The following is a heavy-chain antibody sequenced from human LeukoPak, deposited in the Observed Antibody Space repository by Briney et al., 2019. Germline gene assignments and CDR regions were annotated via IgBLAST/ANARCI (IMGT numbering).Heavy chain of an antibody. V-gene: IGHV4-59*01. CDR2: IYYSGST. CDR3: ARGPGQRFLEWLLADYFDY. D-gene: IGHD3-3*01. Sequence: PSETLSLTCTVSGGSMSPYHWGWIRQPPGKGLEWTGYIYYSGSTNYNPSLKSRVTISVDTSKNQFSLKLSSVTAADTAVYYCARGPGQRFLEWLLADYFDYWGQGTLVTVSS. J-gene: IGHJ4*02. CDR1: GGSMSPYH.